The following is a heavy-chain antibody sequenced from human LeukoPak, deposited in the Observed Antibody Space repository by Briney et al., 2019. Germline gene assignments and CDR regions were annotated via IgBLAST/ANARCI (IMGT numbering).Heavy chain of an antibody. CDR3: ARISGYDRFDC. D-gene: IGHD5-12*01. CDR1: GFTFSDYW. V-gene: IGHV3-74*01. CDR2: ITSDGSST. J-gene: IGHJ4*02. Sequence: GGSLRLSCAASGFTFSDYWMHWVRQAPGKGLVWVSRITSDGSSTSYADSVKGRFTISRDNAKNTPYLQMDSLRVEDTAVYFCARISGYDRFDCWGQGTLVTVSS.